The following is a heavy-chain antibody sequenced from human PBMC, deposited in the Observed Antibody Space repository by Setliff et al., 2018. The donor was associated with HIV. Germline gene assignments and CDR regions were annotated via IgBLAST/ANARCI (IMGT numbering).Heavy chain of an antibody. CDR3: AKDMNYNNDYPGVLGS. CDR1: GFTFSTYG. Sequence: PGGSLRLSCAASGFTFSTYGMSWVRQAPGKGLEWVSVIYSGGSTYYADSVKGRFTISRDNSKNTLYLEMTSLRAEDTAVYHCAKDMNYNNDYPGVLGSWGRGTLVTVSS. CDR2: IYSGGST. J-gene: IGHJ4*02. V-gene: IGHV3-NL1*01. D-gene: IGHD3-16*01.